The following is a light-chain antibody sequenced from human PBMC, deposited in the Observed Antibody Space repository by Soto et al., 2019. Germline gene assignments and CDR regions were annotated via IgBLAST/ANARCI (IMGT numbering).Light chain of an antibody. V-gene: IGLV2-14*01. CDR3: ISYTTTGALV. CDR2: EVS. Sequence: QSALTQPASVSGSPGQSITISCTGTIYDVGAYHYVSWYQQFPGKDPKLILYEVSNRPSAISNRFFDFPSGSTASLTVAGLQPEDVDHYYCISYTTTGALVFGGGTKLTVL. CDR1: IYDVGAYHY. J-gene: IGLJ3*02.